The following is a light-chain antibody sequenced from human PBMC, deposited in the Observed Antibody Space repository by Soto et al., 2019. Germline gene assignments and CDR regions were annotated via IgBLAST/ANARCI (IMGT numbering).Light chain of an antibody. Sequence: DRVSITWRSRQSISSWLAWYQQKPGKAPKLLIYDASSLESGVPSRFSGSGSGTEFTLTISSLQPEDFAVYYCQQRSNWPPITFGQGTRLEI. CDR1: QSISSW. V-gene: IGKV1-5*01. CDR3: QQRSNWPPIT. J-gene: IGKJ5*01. CDR2: DAS.